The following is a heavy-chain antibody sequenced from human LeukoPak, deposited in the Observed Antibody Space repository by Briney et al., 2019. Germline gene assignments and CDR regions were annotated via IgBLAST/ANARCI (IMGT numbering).Heavy chain of an antibody. CDR2: ISYDGSNK. Sequence: GGSLRLSCAASGFTFSSYGMHWVRQAPGKGLEWVAVISYDGSNKYYADSVKGRFTISRDNSKNTLYLQMNSLRAEDTTVYYCAKDRGYCSGGSCSFYYYYGMDVWGQGTTVTVSS. CDR3: AKDRGYCSGGSCSFYYYYGMDV. J-gene: IGHJ6*02. V-gene: IGHV3-30*18. D-gene: IGHD2-15*01. CDR1: GFTFSSYG.